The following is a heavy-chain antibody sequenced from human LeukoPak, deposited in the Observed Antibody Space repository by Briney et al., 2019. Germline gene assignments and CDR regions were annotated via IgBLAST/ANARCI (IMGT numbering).Heavy chain of an antibody. J-gene: IGHJ5*02. D-gene: IGHD2-15*01. Sequence: GGSLRLSCAASGFTFSSYWMHWVRQVPGKGLVWVSRISNDGSTTIYADSVKGQFTISRDNAENTLYLQMNSLRVEDTAVYYCTRRVSTTRWFDPWGQGTLVTVSS. CDR1: GFTFSSYW. CDR2: ISNDGSTT. CDR3: TRRVSTTRWFDP. V-gene: IGHV3-74*01.